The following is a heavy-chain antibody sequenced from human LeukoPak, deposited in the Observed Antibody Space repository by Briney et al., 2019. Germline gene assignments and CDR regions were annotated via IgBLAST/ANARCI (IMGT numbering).Heavy chain of an antibody. J-gene: IGHJ5*02. D-gene: IGHD3-3*01. V-gene: IGHV4-39*01. CDR3: ASSVRGFLEWFPEGSPNWFDP. CDR1: GGSFSGYY. Sequence: PSETLSLTCAVYGGSFSGYYWGWIRQPPGKGLEWIGSIYYSGSTYYNPSLKSRVTISVDTSKNQFSLKLSSVTAADTAVYYCASSVRGFLEWFPEGSPNWFDPWGQGTLVTVSS. CDR2: IYYSGST.